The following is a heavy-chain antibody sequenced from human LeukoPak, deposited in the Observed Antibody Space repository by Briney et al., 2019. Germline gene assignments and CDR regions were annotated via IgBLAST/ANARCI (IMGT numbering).Heavy chain of an antibody. J-gene: IGHJ2*01. V-gene: IGHV3-23*01. CDR3: ARVLHGGWYFDL. CDR2: ISGGSGSST. CDR1: GFTFSSYA. Sequence: PGGSLRLSCAASGFTFSSYAMSWVRQAPGKGLEWFSAISGGSGSSTYHADAVKGRFTISRDNSKTTLYLEMNSLRAEDTAVYYCARVLHGGWYFDLWGRGTLVTVSS. D-gene: IGHD5-24*01.